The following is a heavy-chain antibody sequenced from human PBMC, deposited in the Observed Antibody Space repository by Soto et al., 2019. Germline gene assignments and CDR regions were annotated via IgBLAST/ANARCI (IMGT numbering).Heavy chain of an antibody. CDR3: AKDYCSSTSCYIYYYYGMDV. D-gene: IGHD2-2*02. V-gene: IGHV3-23*01. CDR2: ISGGVGST. J-gene: IGHJ6*02. CDR1: GFTFSSYA. Sequence: PGGSLRLSCAASGFTFSSYAMSWVRQAPGKGLEWVSAISGGVGSTYYADSVKGRFTISRDNSKNTLYLQMNSLRAEDTAVYYCAKDYCSSTSCYIYYYYGMDVWGQGTTVTVSS.